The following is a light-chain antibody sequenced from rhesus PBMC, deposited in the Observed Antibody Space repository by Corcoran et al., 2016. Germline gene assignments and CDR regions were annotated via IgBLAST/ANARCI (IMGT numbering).Light chain of an antibody. CDR3: QHYYSTPYS. V-gene: IGKV1-25*01. J-gene: IGKJ2*01. Sequence: DIQMTQSPSSLSASVGDRVTITCRASQGITNDLAWYQQKPGETPKLLIYEASSLQSGIPSRFNGSGSGTDFTLTISSLQSEDFATYYCQHYYSTPYSFGQGTKVEIK. CDR2: EAS. CDR1: QGITND.